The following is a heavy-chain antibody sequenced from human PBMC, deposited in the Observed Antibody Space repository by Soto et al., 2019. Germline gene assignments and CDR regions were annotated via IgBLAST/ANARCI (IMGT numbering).Heavy chain of an antibody. J-gene: IGHJ6*02. Sequence: SETLSLTCTVSGGSISSYYWSWIRQPPGKGLEWIGNIYYSGSTNYNPSLKSRVTISVDTSKNQFSLKLSSVTAADTAVYYCARERYYGMDVWGQGTTVTVSS. V-gene: IGHV4-59*01. CDR2: IYYSGST. CDR1: GGSISSYY. CDR3: ARERYYGMDV.